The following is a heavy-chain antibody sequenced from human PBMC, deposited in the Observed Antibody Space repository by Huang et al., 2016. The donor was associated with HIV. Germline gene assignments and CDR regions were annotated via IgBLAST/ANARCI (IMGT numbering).Heavy chain of an antibody. CDR2: IDYRCRP. J-gene: IGHJ4*02. V-gene: IGHV4-30-4*08. D-gene: IGHD3-10*01. Sequence: QVRLQESGPGLVKPSQTLSLTCTVSGWSISSGCHFLSWIRQPAGRGLEWIGNIDYRCRPYDSPALKSRVPISVDTAKNQFSLKLSSATAADTAVYYCTRSLMYYSDSRYLGYFDSWGQGALVSVSS. CDR3: TRSLMYYSDSRYLGYFDS. CDR1: GWSISSGCHF.